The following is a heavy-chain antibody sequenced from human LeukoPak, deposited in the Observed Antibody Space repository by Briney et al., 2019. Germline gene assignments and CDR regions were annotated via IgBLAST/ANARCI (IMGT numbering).Heavy chain of an antibody. Sequence: GAAVKVSCKASGYTFTSYYMHWVRQAPGQGLEWMGIINPSGGSTSYAQKFQGRVNMTTATATTKVYLELSSLRSEDTAVYYCARAGAVDTATWHWFDPWGQGTLVTVSS. CDR1: GYTFTSYY. D-gene: IGHD5-18*01. CDR2: INPSGGST. V-gene: IGHV1-46*01. J-gene: IGHJ5*02. CDR3: ARAGAVDTATWHWFDP.